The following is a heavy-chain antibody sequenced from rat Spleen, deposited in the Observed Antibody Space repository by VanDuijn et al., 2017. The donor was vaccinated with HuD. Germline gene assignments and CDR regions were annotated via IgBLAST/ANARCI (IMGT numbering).Heavy chain of an antibody. J-gene: IGHJ1*01. CDR2: ISYDGSST. V-gene: IGHV5-29*01. CDR1: GFIFSDCY. Sequence: EVQLVESDGGLVQPGRSLKLSCATSGFIFSDCYMAWVRQAPTKGLEWVATISYDGSSTYYRDPVKGRFTMSRDNPKSTLYLQLDSLRSEDTATYYCARRYPLTGYWYFDFWGPGTMVTVSS. D-gene: IGHD3-8*01. CDR3: ARRYPLTGYWYFDF.